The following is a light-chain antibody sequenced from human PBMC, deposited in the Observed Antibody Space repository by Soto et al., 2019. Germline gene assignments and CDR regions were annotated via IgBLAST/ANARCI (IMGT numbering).Light chain of an antibody. J-gene: IGLJ1*01. CDR1: SSNIGSNT. CDR3: AAWDDSLNGYV. V-gene: IGLV1-44*01. CDR2: SNN. Sequence: QSVLTQPPSASGTPGRRVTISCSGSSSNIGSNTVNWYQQLPGTAPKLLIYSNNQRPSGVPDRFSGSKSGTSASLAISGLQSEDEADYYRAAWDDSLNGYVFGTGTKVTVL.